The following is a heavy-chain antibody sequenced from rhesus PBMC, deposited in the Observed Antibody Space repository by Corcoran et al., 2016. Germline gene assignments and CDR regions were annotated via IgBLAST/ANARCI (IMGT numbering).Heavy chain of an antibody. CDR2: TYGNSAST. Sequence: QVQLQESGPGLVKPSETLSLPCAVSGGSISASYFWNWIRQPPGKGLEWIGNTYGNSASTYYNPSLKSRVTISKDTSKNQFFLKLSSVTAADTAVYYCARDRDFWGQGLRVTVSS. CDR1: GGSISASYF. J-gene: IGHJ3*01. CDR3: ARDRDF. V-gene: IGHV4S9*01.